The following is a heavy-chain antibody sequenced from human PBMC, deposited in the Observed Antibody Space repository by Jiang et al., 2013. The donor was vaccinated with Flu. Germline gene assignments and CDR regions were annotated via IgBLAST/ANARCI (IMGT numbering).Heavy chain of an antibody. V-gene: IGHV4-34*01. CDR1: GGSFSGYY. Sequence: KPSETLSLTCDVYGGSFSGYYWSWIRQTPGKGLEWIGEIHHSGSTRYNPSLKSRVSMSGDASKNQLSLNLTSVTAADTAVYYCARGSGYSSDDAFDIWGQGTMVTVSS. CDR3: ARGSGYSSDDAFDI. CDR2: IHHSGST. D-gene: IGHD2-15*01. J-gene: IGHJ3*02.